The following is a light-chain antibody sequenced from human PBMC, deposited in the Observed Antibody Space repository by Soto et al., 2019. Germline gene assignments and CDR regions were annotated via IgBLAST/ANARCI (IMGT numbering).Light chain of an antibody. V-gene: IGLV2-14*01. J-gene: IGLJ1*01. Sequence: QSALTQPASVSGSPGQSITISCTGTSSDVGGYNYVSWYQQHPGKAPKLMIYDVSNRPSGVSNRFSGSKSGNTASLTISGLQAEDEADYYRSSYTSSSTLFYVFGTGTKVTVL. CDR1: SSDVGGYNY. CDR3: SSYTSSSTLFYV. CDR2: DVS.